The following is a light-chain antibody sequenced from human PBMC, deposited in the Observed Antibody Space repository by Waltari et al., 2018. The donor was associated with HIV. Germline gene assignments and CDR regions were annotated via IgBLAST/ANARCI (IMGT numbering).Light chain of an antibody. CDR2: GNS. V-gene: IGLV1-40*01. CDR1: SSNIGAGYD. J-gene: IGLJ3*02. Sequence: QSVLTQPPSVSGAPGQRVTISCTGSSSNIGAGYDVHWYQHLPGTVPKLLIYGNSDRPSGVPDRVSVSKSGTSASLAITGLQAEDEAHYYCQSYDSSLSGWVFGGGTKLTVL. CDR3: QSYDSSLSGWV.